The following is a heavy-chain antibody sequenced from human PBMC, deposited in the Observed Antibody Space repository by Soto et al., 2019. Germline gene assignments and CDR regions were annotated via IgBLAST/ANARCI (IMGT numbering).Heavy chain of an antibody. D-gene: IGHD2-8*01. Sequence: EVQLVESGGGLVQPGGSLRLSCAASGFTFSTYWMHWVRQVPGKGLVWVSRIDSDGSTTNYADSVKGRLTISRDNAKRTLYLQINSLRVEDTGVYYCSRGEDNGGWGAYLGQGTLVTVSS. CDR1: GFTFSTYW. V-gene: IGHV3-74*01. CDR2: IDSDGSTT. CDR3: SRGEDNGGWGAY. J-gene: IGHJ4*02.